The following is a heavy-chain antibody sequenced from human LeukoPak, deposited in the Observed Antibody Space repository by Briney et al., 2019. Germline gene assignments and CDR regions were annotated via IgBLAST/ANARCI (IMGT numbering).Heavy chain of an antibody. Sequence: ASVKVSCKASGYTFTSYDINWVRQATGQGLEWMGWMNPNSGNTGYAQKFQGRVTMTEDTSTDTAYMELSSLRSEDTAVYYCATGLGDSSSWSGAFDIWGQGTLVAVSS. J-gene: IGHJ4*02. CDR2: MNPNSGNT. D-gene: IGHD6-13*01. CDR1: GYTFTSYD. CDR3: ATGLGDSSSWSGAFDI. V-gene: IGHV1-8*01.